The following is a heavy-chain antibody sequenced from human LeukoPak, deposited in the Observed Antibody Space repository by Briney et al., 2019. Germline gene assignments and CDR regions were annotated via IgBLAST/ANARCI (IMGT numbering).Heavy chain of an antibody. Sequence: SETLSLTCTVSGGSISSYYWSWIRQPPGKGLEWIGYIYYSGSTNYNPSLKSRVTISVDTSKNQFSPKLSSVTAADTAVYYCAREGDGYNPDYFDYWGQGTLVTVSS. D-gene: IGHD5-24*01. V-gene: IGHV4-59*01. CDR1: GGSISSYY. J-gene: IGHJ4*02. CDR2: IYYSGST. CDR3: AREGDGYNPDYFDY.